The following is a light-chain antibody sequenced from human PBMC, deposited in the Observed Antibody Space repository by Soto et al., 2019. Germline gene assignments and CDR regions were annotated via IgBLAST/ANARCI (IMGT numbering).Light chain of an antibody. CDR3: SSSAGTNSFVL. J-gene: IGLJ3*02. CDR2: EVN. CDR1: SSDIGGYNS. V-gene: IGLV2-8*01. Sequence: QSALTQPPSASGSPGQSVTISCTGTSSDIGGYNSVSWYQQHPGKAPKLMIYEVNTRPLGVPERFSGSKSGNTASLTVSGLQADDEADYYCSSSAGTNSFVLFGGGTKRTVL.